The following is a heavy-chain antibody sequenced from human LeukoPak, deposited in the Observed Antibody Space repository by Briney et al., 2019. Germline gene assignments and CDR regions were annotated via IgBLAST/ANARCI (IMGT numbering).Heavy chain of an antibody. D-gene: IGHD2-2*01. CDR2: ISGTGGST. CDR1: GFTFSSYA. Sequence: SGGSLRLSCAASGFTFSSYAMSWVRQAPGKGLEWVSAISGTGGSTYYADSVKGRLTTSRDNAKNSLYLQMNSLRAEDTAVYYCARDISSDRPRVVPAATDYWGQGTLVTVSS. V-gene: IGHV3-23*01. J-gene: IGHJ4*02. CDR3: ARDISSDRPRVVPAATDY.